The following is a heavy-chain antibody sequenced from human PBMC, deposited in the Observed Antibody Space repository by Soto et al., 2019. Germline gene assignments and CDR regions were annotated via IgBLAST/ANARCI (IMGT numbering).Heavy chain of an antibody. D-gene: IGHD3-22*01. CDR2: IRSKANSYAT. CDR1: GFTFSGSA. J-gene: IGHJ4*02. Sequence: PGGSLRLSCAASGFTFSGSAMHWVRQASGKGLEWVGRIRSKANSYATAYAASVKGRLTISRDDSKNTAYLQMNSLKTEDTAVYYCTSGLLYHYDSSGLGGYWGQGTLVTVSS. V-gene: IGHV3-73*01. CDR3: TSGLLYHYDSSGLGGY.